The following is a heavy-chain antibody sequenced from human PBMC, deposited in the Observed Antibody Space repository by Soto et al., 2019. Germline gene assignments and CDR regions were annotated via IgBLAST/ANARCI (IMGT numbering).Heavy chain of an antibody. D-gene: IGHD2-2*01. CDR2: ISAYNGNT. CDR3: ARRDAGPIDY. V-gene: IGHV1-18*01. CDR1: GYPFTSYG. Sequence: GGSVKVYCKASGYPFTSYGISLVRQAPGQGLEWMGWISAYNGNTNYAQKLQGRVTMTTDTSTSTAYMELRSLRSDDTAVYYCARRDAGPIDYWGQGTLVTVSS. J-gene: IGHJ4*02.